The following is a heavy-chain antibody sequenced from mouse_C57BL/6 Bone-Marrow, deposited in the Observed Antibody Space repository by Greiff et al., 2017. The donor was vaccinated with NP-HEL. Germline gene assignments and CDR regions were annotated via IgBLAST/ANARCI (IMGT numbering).Heavy chain of an antibody. Sequence: QVQLQQSGAELARPGASVKLSCEASGYTFTSYGISWVKQRTGQGLEWIGEIYPRSGNTYYNEKFKGKATLTADKSSSTAYMELRSLTSEDSAVYFCARSYYYGSRFDYWGQGTTLTVSS. CDR2: IYPRSGNT. CDR1: GYTFTSYG. CDR3: ARSYYYGSRFDY. D-gene: IGHD1-1*01. V-gene: IGHV1-81*01. J-gene: IGHJ2*01.